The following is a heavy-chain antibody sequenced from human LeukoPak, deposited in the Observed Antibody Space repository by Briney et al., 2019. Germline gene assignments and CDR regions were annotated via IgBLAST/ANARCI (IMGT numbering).Heavy chain of an antibody. J-gene: IGHJ6*04. Sequence: GTSLRLYCAASGFTFSSNGMHWVRQAPRNGLEGVTVRWYDGSNKYNEDPVKGQFSISRDDSKKTLDLQMNSLRAEDTAVYYCARAGVGTYGMDVWGKGPTVTVSS. CDR2: RWYDGSNK. CDR1: GFTFSSNG. D-gene: IGHD1-26*01. V-gene: IGHV3-33*01. CDR3: ARAGVGTYGMDV.